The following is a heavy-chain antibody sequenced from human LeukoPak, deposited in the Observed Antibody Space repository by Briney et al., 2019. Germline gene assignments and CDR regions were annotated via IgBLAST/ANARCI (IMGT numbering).Heavy chain of an antibody. CDR2: ISSSSSTI. D-gene: IGHD3-22*01. V-gene: IGHV3-48*02. J-gene: IGHJ4*02. Sequence: SGGSLRLSCAASGFTFSSYSMTWVRQAPGKGLEWVSYISSSSSTIYYADSVKGRFTISRDNAKNSLYLQMNSLRDEDTAVYYCARDPYYYDSSGPTPRDYWGQGTLVTVSS. CDR1: GFTFSSYS. CDR3: ARDPYYYDSSGPTPRDY.